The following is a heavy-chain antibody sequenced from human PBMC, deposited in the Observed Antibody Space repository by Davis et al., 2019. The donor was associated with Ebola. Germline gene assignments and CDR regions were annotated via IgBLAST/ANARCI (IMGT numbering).Heavy chain of an antibody. J-gene: IGHJ5*02. CDR3: AKGYCSSTSCYTGWFDP. CDR2: ISGSGGST. Sequence: GESLKISCAASGFTFSSNAMSWVRQAPGKGLQWVAGISGSGGSTYYADSVKGRFTISRDNSKNTLYLQMNSLRAEDTAVYYCAKGYCSSTSCYTGWFDPWGQGTLVTVSS. CDR1: GFTFSSNA. V-gene: IGHV3-23*01. D-gene: IGHD2-2*02.